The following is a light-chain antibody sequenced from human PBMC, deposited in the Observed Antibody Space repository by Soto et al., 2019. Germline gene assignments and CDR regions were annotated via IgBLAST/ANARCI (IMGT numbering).Light chain of an antibody. CDR1: QGISSA. V-gene: IGKV1D-13*01. Sequence: AIQLTQSPSSLSASVGDRVTITCRASQGISSALAWYQQTPGKAPKFLIYDASSLESGVPSRLSGSGSGTDFTLTISSMQPEDFATYYCQQFNNYPTFGQGTRLEIK. CDR3: QQFNNYPT. CDR2: DAS. J-gene: IGKJ5*01.